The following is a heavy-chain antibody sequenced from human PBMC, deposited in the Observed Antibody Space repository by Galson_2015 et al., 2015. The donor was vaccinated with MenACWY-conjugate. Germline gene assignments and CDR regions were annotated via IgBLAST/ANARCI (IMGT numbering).Heavy chain of an antibody. Sequence: SLRLSCAASGFTLSSNTMNWVRQAPGKGLVWVSRINIDGITTAYADSVKGRFTISRDNAENTLYLQMNSLRAEDTAVYYCATYCSSPSCYANGAYWGQGTLVTVSS. D-gene: IGHD2-2*01. CDR3: ATYCSSPSCYANGAY. CDR1: GFTLSSNT. V-gene: IGHV3-74*01. CDR2: INIDGITT. J-gene: IGHJ4*02.